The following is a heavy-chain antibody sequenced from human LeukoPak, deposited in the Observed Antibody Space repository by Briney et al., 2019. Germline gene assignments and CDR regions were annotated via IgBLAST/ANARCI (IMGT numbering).Heavy chain of an antibody. CDR3: ARSGSYYTGIDAFDI. D-gene: IGHD3-10*01. CDR1: GGSFSGYY. J-gene: IGHJ3*02. V-gene: IGHV4-59*10. Sequence: PSETLSLTRAVYGGSFSGYYWSWIRQPAGKGLEWIGRIYTSGSTNYNPSLKSRVTMSVDTSKNQFSLKLSSVTAADTAVYYCARSGSYYTGIDAFDIWGQGTMVTVSS. CDR2: IYTSGST.